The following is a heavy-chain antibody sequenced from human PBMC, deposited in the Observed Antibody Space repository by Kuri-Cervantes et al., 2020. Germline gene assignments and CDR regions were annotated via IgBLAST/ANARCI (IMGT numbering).Heavy chain of an antibody. J-gene: IGHJ2*01. D-gene: IGHD3-10*01. CDR2: ISSGTSNI. V-gene: IGHV3-48*04. Sequence: GESLKISCSASGFVFTNYNMNWVRQAPGRGPEWVSYISSGTSNIYYADSVTGRFTTSRDNAGDSLYLQMNSLRAEDSAVYYCAREGSSGYWYFDLWGRGTLVTVSS. CDR3: AREGSSGYWYFDL. CDR1: GFVFTNYN.